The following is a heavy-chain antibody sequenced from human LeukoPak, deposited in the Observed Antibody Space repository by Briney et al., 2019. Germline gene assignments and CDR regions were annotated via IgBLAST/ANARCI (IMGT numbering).Heavy chain of an antibody. D-gene: IGHD6-13*01. J-gene: IGHJ5*02. CDR1: GFGFSNYA. V-gene: IGHV3-30*04. CDR3: AKGLPTVAAAGSWFDP. Sequence: AGRSLRLSCAASGFGFSNYAMHWVRQAPGKGLEWVAVISYDGSNKYSADSVKGRFTISRDNSKNTLYLQMNSLRAEDTAVYYCAKGLPTVAAAGSWFDPWGQGTLVTVSS. CDR2: ISYDGSNK.